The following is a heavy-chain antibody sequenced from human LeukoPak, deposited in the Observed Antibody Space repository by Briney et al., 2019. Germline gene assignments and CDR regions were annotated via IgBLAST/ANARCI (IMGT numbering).Heavy chain of an antibody. CDR2: ISGSGGST. CDR3: AKDRYYDSSGYPSSYYYYYMDV. D-gene: IGHD3-22*01. V-gene: IGHV3-23*01. Sequence: GGSLRLSCAASGFTFSSYAMSWVRQAPGKGLEWVSAISGSGGSTYYADSAKGRFTISRDNSKNTLYLQMNSLRAEDTVVYYCAKDRYYDSSGYPSSYYYYYMDVWGKGTTVTVSS. CDR1: GFTFSSYA. J-gene: IGHJ6*03.